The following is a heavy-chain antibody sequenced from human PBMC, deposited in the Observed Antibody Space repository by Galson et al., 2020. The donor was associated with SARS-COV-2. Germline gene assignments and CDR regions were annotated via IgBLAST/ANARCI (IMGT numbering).Heavy chain of an antibody. Sequence: HWVRQAPGKGLEWVAVIWYDGSNKYYADSVKGRFTISRDNSKNTLYLQMNSLRAEDTAVYYCANRGPSYAFDIWGQGTMVTVSS. CDR2: IWYDGSNK. V-gene: IGHV3-33*06. D-gene: IGHD3-10*01. J-gene: IGHJ3*02. CDR3: ANRGPSYAFDI.